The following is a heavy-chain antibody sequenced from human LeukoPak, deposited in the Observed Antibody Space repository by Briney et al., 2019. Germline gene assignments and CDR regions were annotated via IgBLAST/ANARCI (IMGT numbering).Heavy chain of an antibody. J-gene: IGHJ4*02. CDR1: SDSIYSGIYY. CDR2: IYTSGST. V-gene: IGHV4-61*02. D-gene: IGHD5-18*01. CDR3: ARDVDTFFDY. Sequence: SETLSLTSAVSSDSIYSGIYYWSWIRQPAGKGLEWIGRIYTSGSTYYNPSLKSRVTISLDTSKNQFSLTLISVTAADTAVYYCARDVDTFFDYWGQGTLVTVSS.